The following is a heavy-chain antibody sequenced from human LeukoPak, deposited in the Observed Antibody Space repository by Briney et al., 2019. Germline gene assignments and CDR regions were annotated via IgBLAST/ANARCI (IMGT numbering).Heavy chain of an antibody. CDR3: TRRTSVVPFDY. Sequence: PGGSLRLSCVASGFTFSTYWMHWVRQAPGKGLVWVSRIKTDGTSTTYADSVKGRFTISRDNAKNTLYLQMNSLRAEDTAVYYCTRRTSVVPFDYWGQGTLVTVSS. V-gene: IGHV3-74*01. CDR2: IKTDGTST. D-gene: IGHD2-2*01. J-gene: IGHJ4*02. CDR1: GFTFSTYW.